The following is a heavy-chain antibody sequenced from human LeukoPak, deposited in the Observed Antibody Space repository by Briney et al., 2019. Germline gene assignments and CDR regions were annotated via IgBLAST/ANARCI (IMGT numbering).Heavy chain of an antibody. CDR2: IIHKSGST. D-gene: IGHD6-13*01. Sequence: VASVKVSCKASGDTFGRSSVNWVRHAPGQGLEWMGGIIHKSGSTNLAQKFQGRLTVTADASTGTAYMDLSSLTSEDTAYYYCATHHSSSWFAIYFRSWGQGTLVSVSS. J-gene: IGHJ5*02. V-gene: IGHV1-69*13. CDR1: GDTFGRSS. CDR3: ATHHSSSWFAIYFRS.